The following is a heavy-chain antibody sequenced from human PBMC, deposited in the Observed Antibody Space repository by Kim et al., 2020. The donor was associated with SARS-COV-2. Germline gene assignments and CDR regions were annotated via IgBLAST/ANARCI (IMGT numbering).Heavy chain of an antibody. Sequence: GGSLRLSCAVSGFTFSSYSMNCVRQAPGRGLEWVSSISSGSSYIYYADSVKGRFTISRDNAKNSLYLQMNSLRAEDTAVYYCARALDYGGNSPMNIWGQGTLVTVSS. CDR2: ISSGSSYI. J-gene: IGHJ4*02. CDR1: GFTFSSYS. V-gene: IGHV3-21*01. D-gene: IGHD4-17*01. CDR3: ARALDYGGNSPMNI.